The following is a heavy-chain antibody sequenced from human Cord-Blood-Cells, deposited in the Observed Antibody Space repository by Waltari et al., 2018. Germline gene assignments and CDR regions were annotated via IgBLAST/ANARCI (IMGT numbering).Heavy chain of an antibody. CDR3: ARLYSSSWYAFDI. CDR1: GYTFTGYY. V-gene: IGHV1-2*02. Sequence: QVQLVQSGAEVKKPGASVKVSCTASGYTFTGYYMHWVRQAPGQGLEWMGWINPNSGGTNYAQKVQGRVTMTMDTSISTAYMELGRLRSDDTAVYYCARLYSSSWYAFDIWGQGTMVTVSS. D-gene: IGHD6-13*01. CDR2: INPNSGGT. J-gene: IGHJ3*02.